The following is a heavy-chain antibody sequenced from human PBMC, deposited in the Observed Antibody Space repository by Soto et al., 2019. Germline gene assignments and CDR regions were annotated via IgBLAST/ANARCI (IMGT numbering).Heavy chain of an antibody. D-gene: IGHD3-3*01. V-gene: IGHV4-39*01. J-gene: IGHJ4*02. CDR2: IYYSGST. CDR1: GGSISSSSYY. CDR3: ARHSVTIFGVVINGGGIDY. Sequence: SETPSLTCTVSGGSISSSSYYWGWIRQPPGKGLEWIGSIYYSGSTYYNPSLKSRVTISVDTSKNQFSLKLSSVTAADTAVYYCARHSVTIFGVVINGGGIDYWGQGTLVTVSS.